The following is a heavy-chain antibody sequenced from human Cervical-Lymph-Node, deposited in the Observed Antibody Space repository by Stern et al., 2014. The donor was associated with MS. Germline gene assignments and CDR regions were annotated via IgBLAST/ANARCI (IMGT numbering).Heavy chain of an antibody. CDR1: GFTFRDYY. D-gene: IGHD2-15*01. J-gene: IGHJ4*02. CDR2: ISRGGTSA. Sequence: QVQLVQSGGGLVKAGGSLRLSCAASGFTFRDYYMRWIRQAPGKGLEWVSYISRGGTSAYYAESVEGRFTISRDNAKNSLFLQMNSLRAEDTAIYYCVRDLCKSRICYPFDYWGQGTPVTVSS. V-gene: IGHV3-11*01. CDR3: VRDLCKSRICYPFDY.